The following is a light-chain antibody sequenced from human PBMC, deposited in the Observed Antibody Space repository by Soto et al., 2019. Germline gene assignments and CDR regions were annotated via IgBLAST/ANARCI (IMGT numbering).Light chain of an antibody. CDR1: QALSNY. CDR2: DAS. Sequence: DIQLTQSPSVLSASVGDTVTITCRASQALSNYLAWYQQKPGNSPKVLIYDASTLESGVPSRFSGSGSGTEFTLTISGLQDDDFATYYCQQYSSHRTFGQGTKVDIK. V-gene: IGKV1-9*01. CDR3: QQYSSHRT. J-gene: IGKJ1*01.